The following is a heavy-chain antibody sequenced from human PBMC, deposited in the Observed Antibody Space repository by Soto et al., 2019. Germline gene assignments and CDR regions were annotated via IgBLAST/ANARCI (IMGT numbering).Heavy chain of an antibody. CDR2: ISFDGTNI. Sequence: QVQLVESGGGVVPPGGSLRLSCAASGFTFSVYAMHWVRQAPGKGLEWVSCISFDGTNIYYADSVKGRIAISRDNSESTLYLQMNGVRPEDTAVYYCAKTPWGIYYTHYFDHWGQGTLVTVSS. CDR3: AKTPWGIYYTHYFDH. V-gene: IGHV3-30*18. CDR1: GFTFSVYA. D-gene: IGHD3-10*01. J-gene: IGHJ4*02.